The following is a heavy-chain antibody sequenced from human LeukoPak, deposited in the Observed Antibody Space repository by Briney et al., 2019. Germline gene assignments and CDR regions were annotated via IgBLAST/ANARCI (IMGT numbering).Heavy chain of an antibody. CDR3: AREGPRGNSQFDY. J-gene: IGHJ4*02. CDR2: IWYDGSNK. V-gene: IGHV3-33*01. Sequence: GGSLRLSCAASGFTFSSYGMHWVRQAPGKGLEWVALIWYDGSNKYYADSVKGRLTISRDNSKDTLYLQMNSLRAEDTAVYYCAREGPRGNSQFDYWGQGTLVTVSS. CDR1: GFTFSSYG. D-gene: IGHD2/OR15-2a*01.